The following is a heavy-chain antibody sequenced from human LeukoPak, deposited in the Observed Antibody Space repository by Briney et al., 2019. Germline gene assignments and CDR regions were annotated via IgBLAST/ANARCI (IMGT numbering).Heavy chain of an antibody. CDR3: AKSDAYYFYMDV. CDR1: GFTFDDYT. J-gene: IGHJ6*03. V-gene: IGHV3-9*03. Sequence: PGGSLRLSCTASGFTFDDYTMHWVRQAPGKCLEWVSSITWNSGNIAYADSVKGRFTVSRDNAKNSLYLQMNSLRVEDMALYYCAKSDAYYFYMDVWGKGTTVTVSS. CDR2: ITWNSGNI.